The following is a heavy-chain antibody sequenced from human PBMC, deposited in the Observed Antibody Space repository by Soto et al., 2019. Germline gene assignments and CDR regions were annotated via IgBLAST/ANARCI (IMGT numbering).Heavy chain of an antibody. J-gene: IGHJ5*02. Sequence: LSLTCTVSGGSISSSYWSWIRQPPGKGLEYIGYIYYSGSTNYNPSLKSRVTISVDTSKNQFSLKLSSVTAADTAVYYCARVDYSNLGNNWFDPWGQGTLATVSS. D-gene: IGHD4-4*01. V-gene: IGHV4-59*01. CDR1: GGSISSSY. CDR2: IYYSGST. CDR3: ARVDYSNLGNNWFDP.